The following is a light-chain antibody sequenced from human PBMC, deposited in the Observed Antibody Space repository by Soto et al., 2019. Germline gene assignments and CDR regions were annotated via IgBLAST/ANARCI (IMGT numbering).Light chain of an antibody. CDR3: VLYMRSGISV. J-gene: IGLJ3*02. CDR2: STN. CDR1: SGSVSITYY. V-gene: IGLV8-61*01. Sequence: QTVVTQEPSFSVSPGGTVTLTCGLSSGSVSITYYPSWYQQTPGQAPRTLIYSTNTRSSGVPDRFSGSILGNKAALTLTGAQAEDESEYYCVLYMRSGISVFGGGTKLTVL.